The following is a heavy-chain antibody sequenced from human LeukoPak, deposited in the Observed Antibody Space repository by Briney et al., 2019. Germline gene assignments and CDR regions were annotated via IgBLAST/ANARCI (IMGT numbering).Heavy chain of an antibody. D-gene: IGHD3-10*01. CDR3: ARFGSY. J-gene: IGHJ4*02. CDR1: GDSISRSTYY. Sequence: SETLSLTCTVSGDSISRSTYYWAWIRQPPGKGLEWIGSVYYGRSPYFNPSLESRATISVDTSKNHFSLKMSSVTAADTAVYYCARFGSYWGQGTLVTVSS. V-gene: IGHV4-39*02. CDR2: VYYGRSP.